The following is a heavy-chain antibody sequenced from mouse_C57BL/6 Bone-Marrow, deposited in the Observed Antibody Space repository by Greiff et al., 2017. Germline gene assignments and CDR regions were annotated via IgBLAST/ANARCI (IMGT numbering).Heavy chain of an antibody. Sequence: VKLQESGAELARPGASVKMSCKASGYTFTSYTMHWVKQRPGQGLEWIGYINPSSGYTKSNQKFKDKATLTADKSSSTAYMQLSSLTSEDAAVYYCARGSYDGYYVWFAYWGQGTLVTVSA. D-gene: IGHD2-3*01. V-gene: IGHV1-4*01. CDR2: INPSSGYT. J-gene: IGHJ3*01. CDR1: GYTFTSYT. CDR3: ARGSYDGYYVWFAY.